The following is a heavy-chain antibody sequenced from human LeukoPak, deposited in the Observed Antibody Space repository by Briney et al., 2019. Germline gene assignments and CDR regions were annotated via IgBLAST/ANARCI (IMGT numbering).Heavy chain of an antibody. Sequence: PSETLSLTCAVSGGSISSGDYYWSWIRQPPGKGLEWIGYIYYSGSTNYNPSLKSRVTISVDTSKNQFSLKLSSVTAADTAVYYCARSNSSGYYPRPFDYWGQGTLVTVSS. V-gene: IGHV4-61*08. D-gene: IGHD3-22*01. CDR3: ARSNSSGYYPRPFDY. J-gene: IGHJ4*02. CDR1: GGSISSGDYY. CDR2: IYYSGST.